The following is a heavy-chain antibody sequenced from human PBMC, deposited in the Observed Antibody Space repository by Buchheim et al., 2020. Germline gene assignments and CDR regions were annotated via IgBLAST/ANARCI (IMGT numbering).Heavy chain of an antibody. CDR2: ISGSGGST. V-gene: IGHV3-23*01. CDR1: GFTFSSYA. Sequence: EMQLLESGGGLVQPGGSLRLSCAASGFTFSSYAMSWVRQAPGEGLEWVSAISGSGGSTYYADYVKGRFTISRDNSKNTLYLQMNSLRAEDTAVYYCAKGLYGSGSSPNWFDPWGQGTL. D-gene: IGHD3-10*01. CDR3: AKGLYGSGSSPNWFDP. J-gene: IGHJ5*02.